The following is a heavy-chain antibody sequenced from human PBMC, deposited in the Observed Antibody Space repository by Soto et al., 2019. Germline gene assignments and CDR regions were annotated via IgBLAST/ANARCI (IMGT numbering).Heavy chain of an antibody. V-gene: IGHV3-23*01. CDR1: GFTFSSYA. Sequence: GGSLRLSCAASGFTFSSYAMSWVRQAPGKGLEWVSAISGSGGSTYYADSVKGRFTISRDNSKNTLYLQMNSLRAEDTAVYYCAKSIVLMVYAKGAWFDPWGQGTLVNVSS. CDR3: AKSIVLMVYAKGAWFDP. J-gene: IGHJ5*02. CDR2: ISGSGGST. D-gene: IGHD2-8*01.